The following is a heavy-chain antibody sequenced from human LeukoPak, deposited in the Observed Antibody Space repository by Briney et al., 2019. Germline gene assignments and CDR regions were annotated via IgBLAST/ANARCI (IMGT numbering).Heavy chain of an antibody. CDR3: SRSKAHYYSSDYNETGFDY. Sequence: VASVKVSCKASGYSLSDHYMHWVRQAPGQGLEWMGWINPNSNGLNKYAHKLEGRVTMTSDTSISTASIELSGLICDDPSVNFCSRSKAHYYSSDYNETGFDYWGQGTLVTVSS. V-gene: IGHV1-2*07. J-gene: IGHJ4*02. CDR1: GYSLSDHY. CDR2: INPNSNGLN. D-gene: IGHD3-22*01.